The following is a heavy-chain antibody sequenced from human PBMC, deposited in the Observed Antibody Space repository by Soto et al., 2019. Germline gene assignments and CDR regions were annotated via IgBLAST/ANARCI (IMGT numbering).Heavy chain of an antibody. Sequence: QITLKESGPTLVKPTQTLTLTCTFSGLSLSTTGVGVGWIRQPPGKALEWLALIYWDDDKRYSPSLKSRLTITTDTSQNQLVLTMTNMDPADTATYYCVQSRCGGDCLQSYSSHAYYGLDVWGQGTTVTVSS. J-gene: IGHJ6*02. V-gene: IGHV2-5*02. CDR1: GLSLSTTGVG. CDR2: IYWDDDK. D-gene: IGHD2-21*02. CDR3: VQSRCGGDCLQSYSSHAYYGLDV.